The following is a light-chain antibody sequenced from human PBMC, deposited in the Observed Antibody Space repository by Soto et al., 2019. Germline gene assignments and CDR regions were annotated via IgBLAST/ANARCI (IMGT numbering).Light chain of an antibody. CDR1: QSISSY. CDR2: AAS. J-gene: IGKJ2*01. V-gene: IGKV1-39*01. CDR3: QQSYSTPYT. Sequence: DTQMTQSPSSLSASVGDRVTITCRASQSISSYLNWYQQKPGKAPKLLIYAASSLQSGVPSRFSGSGSGTDFTLTISSPQPEDFATYYCQQSYSTPYTFGQGTKLEIK.